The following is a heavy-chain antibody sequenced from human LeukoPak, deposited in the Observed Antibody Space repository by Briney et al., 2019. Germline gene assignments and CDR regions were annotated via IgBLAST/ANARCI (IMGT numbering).Heavy chain of an antibody. CDR3: ASVDTEYCSGGSCYFFDY. J-gene: IGHJ4*02. D-gene: IGHD2-15*01. Sequence: SETLSLTCTVSGGSIRSYYWSWIRQPPGKGLEWIGYTYYSGSTNYNPSLKSRVTISVDTSKNQFSLKLSSVTAADTAVYYCASVDTEYCSGGSCYFFDYWGQGTLVTVSS. CDR1: GGSIRSYY. V-gene: IGHV4-59*01. CDR2: TYYSGST.